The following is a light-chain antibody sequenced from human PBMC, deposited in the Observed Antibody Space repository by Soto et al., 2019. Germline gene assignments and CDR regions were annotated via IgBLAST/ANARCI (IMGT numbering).Light chain of an antibody. CDR3: AAWDDSLNGSVV. J-gene: IGLJ2*01. CDR2: SNN. V-gene: IGLV1-44*01. CDR1: SSNIGSNT. Sequence: QSVLTQPPSASGTPGQRVTISCSGSSSNIGSNTVNWYQQLPGTAPKLLIYSNNQRPSGVPDRFSGSKSGTSASLAISGLHSEDEADYYCAAWDDSLNGSVVFGGGTKLTVL.